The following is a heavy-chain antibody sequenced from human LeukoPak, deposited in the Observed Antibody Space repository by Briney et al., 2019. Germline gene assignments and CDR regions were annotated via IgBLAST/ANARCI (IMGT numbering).Heavy chain of an antibody. Sequence: GRSLRLSCAASGFTFSSYAMHWVRQAPGKGLEWVAVISYDGSNKYYADSVKGRFTISRDNSKNTLYLQMNSLRAEDTAVYYCARDFRFAYYDSSGSENWGQGTLVTVSS. J-gene: IGHJ4*02. CDR1: GFTFSSYA. V-gene: IGHV3-30-3*01. CDR2: ISYDGSNK. D-gene: IGHD3-22*01. CDR3: ARDFRFAYYDSSGSEN.